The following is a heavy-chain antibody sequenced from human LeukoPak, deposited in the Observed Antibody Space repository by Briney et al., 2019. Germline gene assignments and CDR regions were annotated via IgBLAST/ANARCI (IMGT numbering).Heavy chain of an antibody. CDR1: GFSFSNYA. CDR3: ASWPGGWYGEDS. D-gene: IGHD6-19*01. CDR2: IRHDGSNK. J-gene: IGHJ4*02. V-gene: IGHV3-30*02. Sequence: PGGSLRLSCGASGFSFSNYAIHWVRQAPGKGLEWVAFIRHDGSNKFYRDSVKGRFTISRDNSKNTVYLQMNSLRVEDTAVYYCASWPGGWYGEDSWGQGTLVTVSS.